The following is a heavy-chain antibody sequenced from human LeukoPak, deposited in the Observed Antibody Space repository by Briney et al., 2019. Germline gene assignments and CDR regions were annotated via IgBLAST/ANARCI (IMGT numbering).Heavy chain of an antibody. Sequence: PGGSLRLSCAASGFTFSSYWMHWVRQAPGKGLVWVSRISDGGSTATYADSVKGRFTISRDNAKNTLYLQMNGLRAEDTAVYYCVKEYHSRGFGAYFDYWGQGTLVTVSS. CDR3: VKEYHSRGFGAYFDY. J-gene: IGHJ4*02. V-gene: IGHV3-74*01. CDR1: GFTFSSYW. D-gene: IGHD3-3*01. CDR2: ISDGGSTA.